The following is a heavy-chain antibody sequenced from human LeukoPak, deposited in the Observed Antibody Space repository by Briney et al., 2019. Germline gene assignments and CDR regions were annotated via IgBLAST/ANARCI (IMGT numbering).Heavy chain of an antibody. CDR2: IYYSGST. J-gene: IGHJ4*02. Sequence: PSETLSLTCTVSGGSISSSSYYWGWIRQPPGKGLEWIGSIYYSGSTYYNPSLKSRVTISVDTSKNQFSLKLSSVTAADTAVYYCARHSPASVLGSWPPFDYWGQGTLVTVSS. CDR1: GGSISSSSYY. V-gene: IGHV4-39*01. D-gene: IGHD6-13*01. CDR3: ARHSPASVLGSWPPFDY.